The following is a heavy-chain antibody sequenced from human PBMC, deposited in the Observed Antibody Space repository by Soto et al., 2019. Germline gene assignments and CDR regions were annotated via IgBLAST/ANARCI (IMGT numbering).Heavy chain of an antibody. V-gene: IGHV1-3*05. CDR2: INAGTGNT. J-gene: IGHJ4*02. CDR1: GYTFTSYA. D-gene: IGHD2-21*02. CDR3: ARSIVVVTALDY. Sequence: QVQLVQSGAEEKKPGASVKVSCKASGYTFTSYAMHWVRHAPGQRLEWMGGINAGTGNTKYSQKFQVRVTITRDTSASNAYTERISLRSQDTAVYSCARSIVVVTALDYWGQGTLVTVSS.